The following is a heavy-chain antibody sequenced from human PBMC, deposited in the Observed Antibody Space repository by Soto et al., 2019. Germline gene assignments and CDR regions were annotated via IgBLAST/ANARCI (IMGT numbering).Heavy chain of an antibody. V-gene: IGHV3-33*01. CDR2: IWYDGTQK. CDR1: GFTFNTYS. J-gene: IGHJ4*02. CDR3: ASAGGTTVTGLWHFDS. Sequence: QVQLEESGGGVVQPGMSLRLSCEASGFTFNTYSMHWVRQPPGKGLEWLAAIWYDGTQKYYADTVKGRFIISRDNSKKTLYLEMNSLRAEDTAVYYCASAGGTTVTGLWHFDSWGQGTLVTVSS. D-gene: IGHD4-17*01.